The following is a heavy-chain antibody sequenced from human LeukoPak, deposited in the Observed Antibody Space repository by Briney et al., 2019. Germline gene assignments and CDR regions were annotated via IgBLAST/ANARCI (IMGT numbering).Heavy chain of an antibody. Sequence: GRSLRLSCAASGFIFSNYGMHWVRQAPGKRLEWVAVIWNDGSETFHADSVKGRFRIARDNSKNTLYLQMNSLRAEDTAVYFCARDMGRAWYGPPDYWGQGTLVTVSS. CDR2: IWNDGSET. V-gene: IGHV3-33*01. J-gene: IGHJ4*02. CDR1: GFIFSNYG. CDR3: ARDMGRAWYGPPDY. D-gene: IGHD6-13*01.